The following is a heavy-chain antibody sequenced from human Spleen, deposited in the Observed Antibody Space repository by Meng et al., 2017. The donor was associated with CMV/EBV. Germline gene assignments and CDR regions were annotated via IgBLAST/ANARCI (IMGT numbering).Heavy chain of an antibody. J-gene: IGHJ4*02. CDR2: INPNTDVT. D-gene: IGHD3-9*01. Sequence: CKASGYTFTDYYIHWVRQAPGQGLEWMGRINPNTDVTKYAQRFQGRVTMTRDTSISTAYMELSSLRSDDTAVYYCARGRLRYFDDFDYWGQGSLVTVSS. CDR1: GYTFTDYY. CDR3: ARGRLRYFDDFDY. V-gene: IGHV1-2*06.